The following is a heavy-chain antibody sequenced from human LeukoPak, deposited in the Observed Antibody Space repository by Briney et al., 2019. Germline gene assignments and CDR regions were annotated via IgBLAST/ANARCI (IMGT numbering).Heavy chain of an antibody. J-gene: IGHJ4*02. CDR2: IYTSGST. D-gene: IGHD3-22*01. Sequence: NSSETLSLTCTVSGGSISSYYWSWIRQPAGKGLEWIGRIYTSGSTNYNPSLKSRVTMSVDTSKNQFSLKLSSVTAADTAVYYCARGEYYYDSSGYYYYWGQGTLVTVSS. V-gene: IGHV4-4*07. CDR1: GGSISSYY. CDR3: ARGEYYYDSSGYYYY.